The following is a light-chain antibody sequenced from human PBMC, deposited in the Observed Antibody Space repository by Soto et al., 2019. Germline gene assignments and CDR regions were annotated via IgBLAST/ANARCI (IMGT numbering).Light chain of an antibody. J-gene: IGKJ5*01. CDR1: QSLSCKHLGWY. CDR2: GTS. Sequence: EIVLTQSPGTLSLSPGERATLSCRASQSLSCKHLGWYLAWYQQNPGQTPRLLIYGTSSRATGMPDRFSGSGSGTHFTLTISRLEPEDFAVYYCQQYGRSHPITFGQGTRLEIK. CDR3: QQYGRSHPIT. V-gene: IGKV3-20*01.